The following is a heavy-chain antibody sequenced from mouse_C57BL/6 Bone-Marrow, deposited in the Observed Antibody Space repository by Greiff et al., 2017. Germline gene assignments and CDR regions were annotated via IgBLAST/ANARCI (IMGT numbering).Heavy chain of an antibody. CDR2: INPSSGYT. V-gene: IGHV1-4*01. J-gene: IGHJ2*01. CDR3: ARLERFYFDY. CDR1: GYTFTSYT. Sequence: VQLVESGAELARPGASVKMSCKASGYTFTSYTMHWVKQRPGQGLEWIGYINPSSGYTKYNQKFKDKATLTADKSSSTAYMQLSSLTSEDSAVYYCARLERFYFDYWGQGTTLTGSS.